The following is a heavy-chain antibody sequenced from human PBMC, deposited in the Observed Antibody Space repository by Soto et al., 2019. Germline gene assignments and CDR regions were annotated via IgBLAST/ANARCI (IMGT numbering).Heavy chain of an antibody. V-gene: IGHV5-51*01. J-gene: IGHJ6*02. D-gene: IGHD6-13*01. CDR1: GYSFTSYW. CDR3: ARLGAASDYGMDV. CDR2: IYPGDSDT. Sequence: PGESRKISCKGSGYSFTSYWIGWVRQMPGKGLEWMGIIYPGDSDTRYSPSFQGQVTISADKSISTAYLQWSSLKASDTAMYYCARLGAASDYGMDVWGQGTTVTVSS.